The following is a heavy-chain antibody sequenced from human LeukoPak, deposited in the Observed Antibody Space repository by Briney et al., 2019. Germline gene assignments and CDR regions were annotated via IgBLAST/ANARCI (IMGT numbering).Heavy chain of an antibody. CDR3: ARQYRYDILTGYYLDY. V-gene: IGHV4-59*08. CDR2: IYYSGST. CDR1: GGSTSSYY. Sequence: SETLSLTCTVSGGSTSSYYWSWIRQPPGKGLEWIGYIYYSGSTNYNPSLKSRVTISVDTSKNQFSLKLSSVTAADTAVYYCARQYRYDILTGYYLDYWGQGTLVTVSS. D-gene: IGHD3-9*01. J-gene: IGHJ4*02.